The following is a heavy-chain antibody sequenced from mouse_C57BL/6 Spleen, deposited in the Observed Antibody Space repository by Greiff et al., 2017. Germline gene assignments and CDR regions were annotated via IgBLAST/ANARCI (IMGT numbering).Heavy chain of an antibody. CDR1: GFTFSSYA. J-gene: IGHJ1*03. Sequence: EVKLVESGEGLVKPGGSLKLSCAASGFTFSSYAMSWVRQTPEKRLEWVAYISSGGDYIYYAVTVKGLFTISRDNARNTLYLQMSSLKSEDTAMYYCTRGSLLYYYGSSSRGYFDVWGTGTTVTVSS. V-gene: IGHV5-9-1*02. CDR3: TRGSLLYYYGSSSRGYFDV. CDR2: ISSGGDYI. D-gene: IGHD1-1*01.